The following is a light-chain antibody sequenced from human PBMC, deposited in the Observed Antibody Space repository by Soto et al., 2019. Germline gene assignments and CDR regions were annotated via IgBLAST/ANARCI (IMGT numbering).Light chain of an antibody. CDR2: AAS. CDR1: QSISRF. V-gene: IGKV1-39*01. CDR3: QQSSTTLQM. Sequence: DVQMTQSPSSLSASVGDTVTITCRASQSISRFLNWYQQKLGKAPILLIYAASNLQSGVPSRLSGGGSETEFALTSNSLQLEDYATDYCQQSSTTLQMFGPGTKVHIK. J-gene: IGKJ3*01.